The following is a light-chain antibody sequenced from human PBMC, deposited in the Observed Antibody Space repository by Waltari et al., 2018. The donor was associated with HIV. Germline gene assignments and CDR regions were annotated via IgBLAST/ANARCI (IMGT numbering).Light chain of an antibody. Sequence: QSVLTPPPSVSDAPRQRVTIPCSGSSSNIGNNAVNWYQQLPGKPPKLLIYYDDLLASGVSDRFSGSKSGTSASLAISGLQSVDESDYYCAAWDDSLNGVVFGGGTKLTVL. CDR3: AAWDDSLNGVV. J-gene: IGLJ2*01. V-gene: IGLV1-36*01. CDR2: YDD. CDR1: SSNIGNNA.